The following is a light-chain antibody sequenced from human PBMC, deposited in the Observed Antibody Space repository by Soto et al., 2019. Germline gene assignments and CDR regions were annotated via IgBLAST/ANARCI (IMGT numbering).Light chain of an antibody. CDR1: QSIDSW. Sequence: DIHMTQSPSTLSASVGERVKITCRAGQSIDSWLAWYQQKPGKAPNLLIYKASSLESGVPSRFSGSGSGTEFTLTISSLQPDDFATYYCQQYNNYFRTFGQGTKVDIK. CDR2: KAS. J-gene: IGKJ1*01. V-gene: IGKV1-5*03. CDR3: QQYNNYFRT.